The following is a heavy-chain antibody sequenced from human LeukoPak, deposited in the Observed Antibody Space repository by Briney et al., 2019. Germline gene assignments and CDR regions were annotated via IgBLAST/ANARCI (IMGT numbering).Heavy chain of an antibody. Sequence: ASVKVSCKASGYTFTGYYMHWVRQAPGQGLEWMGWISPNSGGTNYAQKFQGRVTMTRDTSISTAYMELSRLRSDDTAVYYCARAPPLYCSSTSCYGGGFDYRGQGTLVTVSS. CDR1: GYTFTGYY. CDR2: ISPNSGGT. V-gene: IGHV1-2*02. J-gene: IGHJ4*02. CDR3: ARAPPLYCSSTSCYGGGFDY. D-gene: IGHD2-2*01.